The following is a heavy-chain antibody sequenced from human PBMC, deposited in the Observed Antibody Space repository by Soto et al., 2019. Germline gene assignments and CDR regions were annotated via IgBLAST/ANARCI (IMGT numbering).Heavy chain of an antibody. D-gene: IGHD6-19*01. CDR1: SDSISSYY. Sequence: QVQLQESGPGLVRPSETLSLTCTVSSDSISSYYWIWIRQSPGKGLEWIGYTDYSGNTNYNPCLKSRVTISRDTSKNRFSLRLSSVTAADTAVYYCARAVGDPLYYLDYWGQGTLVTVSS. J-gene: IGHJ4*02. CDR2: TDYSGNT. V-gene: IGHV4-59*08. CDR3: ARAVGDPLYYLDY.